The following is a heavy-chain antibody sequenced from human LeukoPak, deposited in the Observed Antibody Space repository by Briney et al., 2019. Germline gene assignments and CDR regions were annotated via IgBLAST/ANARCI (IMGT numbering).Heavy chain of an antibody. J-gene: IGHJ6*03. CDR3: AKDRGWQLAYYYYMDV. Sequence: GGSLTLSCKVSGFTVSSYCVSWVRHAPGKSRECVALFYSYGNTDYADSVKGRFTISRDNSKNTLYLQMNSLRAEDTAVEYCAKDRGWQLAYYYYMDVWGKGTTVTVSS. CDR2: FYSYGNT. D-gene: IGHD6-6*01. V-gene: IGHV3-66*03. CDR1: GFTVSSYC.